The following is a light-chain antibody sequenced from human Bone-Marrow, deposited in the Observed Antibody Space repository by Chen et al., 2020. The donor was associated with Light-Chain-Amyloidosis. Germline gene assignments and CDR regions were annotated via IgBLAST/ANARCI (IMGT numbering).Light chain of an antibody. CDR3: QSADSSGTYEVI. CDR2: RDT. V-gene: IGLV3-25*03. CDR1: DLPTKY. Sequence: SYELTQPPSVSGSPGQTARITCSGDDLPTKYAYWYQQKPGQAPVLVIHRDTERPSGISERFSGSSSGTTATLTISRVQAEDEADYHCQSADSSGTYEVIFGGGTKLTVL. J-gene: IGLJ2*01.